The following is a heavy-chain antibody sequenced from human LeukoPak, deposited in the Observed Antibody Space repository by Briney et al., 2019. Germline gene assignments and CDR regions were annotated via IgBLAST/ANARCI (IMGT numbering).Heavy chain of an antibody. CDR2: ISGSGGST. J-gene: IGHJ5*02. CDR1: GFTFSSYG. V-gene: IGHV3-23*01. Sequence: GGSLRLSCAASGFTFSSYGMSWVRQAPGKGLEWVSAISGSGGSTYYADSVKGRFTISRDNSKNTLYLQMNSLRAEDTAVYYCAKARYYDSSGNPRFDPWGQGTLVTVSS. D-gene: IGHD3-22*01. CDR3: AKARYYDSSGNPRFDP.